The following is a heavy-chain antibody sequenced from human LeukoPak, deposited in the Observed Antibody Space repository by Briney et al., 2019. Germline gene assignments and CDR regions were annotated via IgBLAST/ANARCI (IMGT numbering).Heavy chain of an antibody. CDR3: ARRAGAYSHPYDY. CDR2: IYSDNT. J-gene: IGHJ4*02. Sequence: GGSLRLSCAASGFTFSSYEMNWVRQAPGKGLEWVSFIYSDNTHYSDSVKGRFTISRDNSKNTLYLQMNSLRAEDTAVYYCARRAGAYSHPYDYWGQGTLVTVSS. D-gene: IGHD4/OR15-4a*01. V-gene: IGHV3-53*01. CDR1: GFTFSSYE.